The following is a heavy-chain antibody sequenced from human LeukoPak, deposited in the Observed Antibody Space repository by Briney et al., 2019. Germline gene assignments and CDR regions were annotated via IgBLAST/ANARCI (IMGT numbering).Heavy chain of an antibody. CDR2: ISYDGSNK. CDR3: ARDRELHFDY. D-gene: IGHD1-26*01. Sequence: GRSLRLSCAASGFTFSSYATHWVRQAPGKGLEWVAVISYDGSNKYYADSVKGRFTISRDNSKNTLYLQMNSLRAEDTAVYYCARDRELHFDYWGQGTLVTVSS. CDR1: GFTFSSYA. V-gene: IGHV3-30-3*01. J-gene: IGHJ4*02.